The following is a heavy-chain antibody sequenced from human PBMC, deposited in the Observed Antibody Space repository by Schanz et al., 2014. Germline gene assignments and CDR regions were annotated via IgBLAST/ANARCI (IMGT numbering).Heavy chain of an antibody. V-gene: IGHV3-66*04. CDR2: TYSGGST. CDR1: GFTFSRYA. D-gene: IGHD3-22*01. J-gene: IGHJ4*02. CDR3: AKQHGVIQQVSDY. Sequence: EVQLVESGGALVQPGGSLRLSCAASGFTFSRYAMHWVRQAPGKGLEWVSITYSGGSTYYADSVKGRFTISRDNSKNTLYLLMNSLRAEDTAVYYCAKQHGVIQQVSDYWGQGTLVTVSS.